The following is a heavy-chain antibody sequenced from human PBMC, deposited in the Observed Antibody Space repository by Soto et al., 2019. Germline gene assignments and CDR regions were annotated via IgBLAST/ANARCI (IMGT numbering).Heavy chain of an antibody. CDR2: IDPSDSYT. CDR1: GYSFTSYW. Sequence: GESLKISCKGSGYSFTSYWISWVRQMPGKGLEWMGRIDPSDSYTNYSPSFKGHVTISADKSISTAYLQWSSLKASDTAMYYFARHVVVVPAAMIYYYYGMDVWGLGTTVTVSS. J-gene: IGHJ6*02. V-gene: IGHV5-10-1*01. D-gene: IGHD2-2*01. CDR3: ARHVVVVPAAMIYYYYGMDV.